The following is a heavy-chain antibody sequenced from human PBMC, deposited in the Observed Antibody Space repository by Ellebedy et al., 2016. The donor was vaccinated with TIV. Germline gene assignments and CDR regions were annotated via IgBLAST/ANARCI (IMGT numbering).Heavy chain of an antibody. V-gene: IGHV4-39*02. J-gene: IGHJ4*02. Sequence: MPSETLSLTCTVSGGFMYSSSYCWAWIRQPPGKGLEWIGSVYSGGYTFHNPSLRGRVTLSVDTSKDQFSLRLNSVTAADTAVYYCARERVLGTSNYCENWGQGTLVTVSS. D-gene: IGHD3-16*01. CDR2: VYSGGYT. CDR3: ARERVLGTSNYCEN. CDR1: GGFMYSSSYC.